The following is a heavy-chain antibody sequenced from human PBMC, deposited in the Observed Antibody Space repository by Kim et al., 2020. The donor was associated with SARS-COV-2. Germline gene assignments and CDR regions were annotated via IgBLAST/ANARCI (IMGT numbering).Heavy chain of an antibody. CDR3: AKDRGSYDYIWGSYRYPGGY. J-gene: IGHJ4*02. Sequence: GGSLRLSCAASGFTFSNYGMHWVRQAPGKGLEWVAVISYDGSNKYYADSVKGRFTISRDNSKNTLYLQMNSLRAEDTAVYYCAKDRGSYDYIWGSYRYPGGYWGQGTLVTVSS. CDR2: ISYDGSNK. CDR1: GFTFSNYG. V-gene: IGHV3-30*18. D-gene: IGHD3-16*02.